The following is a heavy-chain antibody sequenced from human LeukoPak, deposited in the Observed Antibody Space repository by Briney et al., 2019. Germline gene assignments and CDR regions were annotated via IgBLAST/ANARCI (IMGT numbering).Heavy chain of an antibody. CDR3: ARERDGRFFDY. V-gene: IGHV3-7*01. CDR2: INQGGSEK. D-gene: IGHD5-24*01. Sequence: GGSLRLSCAVSGLTFRSYWMSWVRQAPGKGLEWVANINQGGSEKYFVDSVKGRFTISRDNARNSLHLRMDTLRADDTAVYYCARERDGRFFDYWGQGTLVTVSS. CDR1: GLTFRSYW. J-gene: IGHJ4*02.